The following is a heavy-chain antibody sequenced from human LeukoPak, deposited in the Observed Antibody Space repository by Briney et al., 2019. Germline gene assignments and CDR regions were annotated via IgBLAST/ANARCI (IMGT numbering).Heavy chain of an antibody. J-gene: IGHJ4*02. D-gene: IGHD1-26*01. CDR3: ARENSGSYREFDY. V-gene: IGHV4-4*07. CDR1: GGSISSYY. Sequence: PSDTLSLTCTVSGGSISSYYWSWTRQPAGKGLEWIGRIYTSGSTNYNASLKSRVSMSVDTSKNQFSLKLSSVTAADTAVFYCARENSGSYREFDYWGQGTLVTVSS. CDR2: IYTSGST.